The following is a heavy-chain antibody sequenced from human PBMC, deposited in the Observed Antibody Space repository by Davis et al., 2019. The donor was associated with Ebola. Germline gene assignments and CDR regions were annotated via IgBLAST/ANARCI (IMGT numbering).Heavy chain of an antibody. V-gene: IGHV3-21*01. CDR2: ISGSGGST. CDR3: ARAPFSEPYYDILTGYTLHYYYYGMDV. Sequence: GASLKISCAASGFTFSSYSMSWVRQAPGKGLEWVSAISGSGGSTYYADSVKGRFTISRDNAKNSLYLQMNSLRAEDTAVYYCARAPFSEPYYDILTGYTLHYYYYGMDVWGQGTTVTVSS. J-gene: IGHJ6*02. D-gene: IGHD3-9*01. CDR1: GFTFSSYS.